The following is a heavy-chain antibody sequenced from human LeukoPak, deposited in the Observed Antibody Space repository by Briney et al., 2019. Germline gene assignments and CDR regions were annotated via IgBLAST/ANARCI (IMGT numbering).Heavy chain of an antibody. V-gene: IGHV1-69*05. Sequence: GASVKVSCKASGGTFSSYAISWVRQAPGRGLEWMGRIIPIFGTANYAQKFQGRVTITTDESTSTAYMELSSLRSEDTAVYYCASTWIQLWFSTHYYMDVWGKGTTVTVSS. CDR3: ASTWIQLWFSTHYYMDV. J-gene: IGHJ6*03. D-gene: IGHD5-18*01. CDR2: IIPIFGTA. CDR1: GGTFSSYA.